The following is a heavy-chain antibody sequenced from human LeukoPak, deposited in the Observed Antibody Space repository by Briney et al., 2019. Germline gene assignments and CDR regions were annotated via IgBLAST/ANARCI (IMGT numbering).Heavy chain of an antibody. CDR3: ARGSYYDSSGYYGVPDYSDY. J-gene: IGHJ4*02. CDR1: GGSISSGGYS. V-gene: IGHV4-30-2*01. Sequence: PSETLSLTCAVSGGSISSGGYSWSWIRQPPGKGLEWIGYIYHSGSTYYNPSLKSRVTISVDRSKNQFSLKLSSVAAADTAVYYCARGSYYDSSGYYGVPDYSDYWGQGTLVTVSS. CDR2: IYHSGST. D-gene: IGHD3-22*01.